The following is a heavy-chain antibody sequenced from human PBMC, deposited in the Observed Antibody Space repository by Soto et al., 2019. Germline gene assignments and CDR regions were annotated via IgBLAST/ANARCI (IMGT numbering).Heavy chain of an antibody. D-gene: IGHD6-13*01. Sequence: QVQLQQWGAGLLKPSETLSLTCAVYGGSFSGYYWSWIRQPPGKGLEWIGEINQSGSTNYNPSLKSRVTISVDTSKNPFSLKLRSVTAADTAVYYCARTYSSSWSPFDYWGQGTLVTVSS. CDR3: ARTYSSSWSPFDY. CDR2: INQSGST. CDR1: GGSFSGYY. V-gene: IGHV4-34*01. J-gene: IGHJ4*02.